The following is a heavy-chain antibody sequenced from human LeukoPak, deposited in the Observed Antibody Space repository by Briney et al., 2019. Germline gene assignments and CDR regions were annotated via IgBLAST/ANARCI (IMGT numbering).Heavy chain of an antibody. V-gene: IGHV1-8*02. CDR3: ARLSPHYGDYKVDP. Sequence: ASVKVSCKASGYTFTSYYMRWVRQASGQGLEWRGWINPHSGKTGYAQKFQGRVTMTTDTSASTAYMELSSLRSEDTAVYYCARLSPHYGDYKVDPWGQGTLVTVSS. CDR1: GYTFTSYY. J-gene: IGHJ5*02. CDR2: INPHSGKT. D-gene: IGHD4-17*01.